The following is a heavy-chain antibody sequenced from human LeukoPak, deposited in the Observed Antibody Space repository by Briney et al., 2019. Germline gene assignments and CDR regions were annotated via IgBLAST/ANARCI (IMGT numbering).Heavy chain of an antibody. CDR1: GYTFTGYY. V-gene: IGHV1-2*02. J-gene: IGHJ5*02. Sequence: GASVKVSCKASGYTFTGYYMHWVRQAPGQGLEWMGWINPNSGGTNYAQKFQGRVTMTRDTSISTAYMELSRLRSDDTAVYYCARDRKSMVRGVRSNYWLDPWGQGTLVTVSS. D-gene: IGHD3-10*01. CDR3: ARDRKSMVRGVRSNYWLDP. CDR2: INPNSGGT.